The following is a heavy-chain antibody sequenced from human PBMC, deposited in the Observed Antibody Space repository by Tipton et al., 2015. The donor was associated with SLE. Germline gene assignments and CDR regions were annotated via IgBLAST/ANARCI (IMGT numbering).Heavy chain of an antibody. Sequence: QSGPEVKKPGASVKVSCKASGYTFTSYSAIWVRQAPGQGLEWMGWINTNTGKSTYAQGFTGRFVFSLDTSVSTAYLQIGSLKAEDTAVYYCARVLSMTTVDAGYWGQGTLVTVSS. V-gene: IGHV7-4-1*01. D-gene: IGHD4-17*01. CDR2: INTNTGKS. CDR3: ARVLSMTTVDAGY. CDR1: GYTFTSYS. J-gene: IGHJ4*02.